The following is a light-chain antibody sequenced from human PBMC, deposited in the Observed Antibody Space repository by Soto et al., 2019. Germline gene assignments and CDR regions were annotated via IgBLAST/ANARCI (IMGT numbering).Light chain of an antibody. Sequence: QSVLTQPASVSGSPGQSITISCSGTSSDVGGYNYVSWYQQHPGKAPKLLIYEVSNRASGVSFRFSGSKSGNTASLIISGLQAEDEADYYCTSYTTTTTLGVFGGGTQLTVL. CDR2: EVS. J-gene: IGLJ3*02. V-gene: IGLV2-14*01. CDR3: TSYTTTTTLGV. CDR1: SSDVGGYNY.